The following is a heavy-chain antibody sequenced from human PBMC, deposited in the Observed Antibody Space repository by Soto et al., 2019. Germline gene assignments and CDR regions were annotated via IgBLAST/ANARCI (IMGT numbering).Heavy chain of an antibody. CDR2: IYYSGST. J-gene: IGHJ4*02. Sequence: SETLSLTCTVSGGSISTYYWSWIRQPPGKGLEWIGYIYYSGSTSYNPSLKSRVTISVDTSKNQFSLKLRSVTAADTALYYCATYSYLLDTSGYHDVWGQGLQVTVSS. CDR1: GGSISTYY. D-gene: IGHD3-22*01. CDR3: ATYSYLLDTSGYHDV. V-gene: IGHV4-59*08.